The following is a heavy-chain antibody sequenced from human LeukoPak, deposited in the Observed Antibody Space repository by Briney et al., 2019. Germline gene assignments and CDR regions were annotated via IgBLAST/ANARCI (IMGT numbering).Heavy chain of an antibody. CDR1: GFTFSSFD. CDR2: ISSSGSTS. CDR3: ARPSTATAGRSNMRVGFDS. V-gene: IGHV3-48*03. D-gene: IGHD6-13*01. J-gene: IGHJ4*02. Sequence: GGSLRLSCAASGFTFSSFDMNWVRQAPGKGLEWVSYISSSGSTSYYSDSVKGRFSISRDSAKNGLYLELHRLRVEDTAVYFGARPSTATAGRSNMRVGFDSWGQGTLVTVST.